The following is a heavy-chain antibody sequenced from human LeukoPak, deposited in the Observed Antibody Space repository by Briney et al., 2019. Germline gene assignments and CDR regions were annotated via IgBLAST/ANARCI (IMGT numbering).Heavy chain of an antibody. CDR2: IYYSGST. Sequence: TFSSYWMTWVRQPPGKGLEWIGSIYYSGSTYYNPSLKSRVTISVDTSKNQFSLKLSSVTAADTAVYYCARHPYQLLWLSWFDPWGQGTLVTVSS. V-gene: IGHV4-39*01. CDR1: TFSSYW. CDR3: ARHPYQLLWLSWFDP. D-gene: IGHD2-2*01. J-gene: IGHJ5*02.